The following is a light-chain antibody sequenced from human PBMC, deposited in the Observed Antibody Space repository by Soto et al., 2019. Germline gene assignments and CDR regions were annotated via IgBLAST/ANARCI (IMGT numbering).Light chain of an antibody. CDR3: QSYDSSNPWV. V-gene: IGLV6-57*03. Sequence: NFMLTQPHSVSESPGKTVTISCTRSSGSIASNYVQWYQQRPGSAPTTVIYEDNQRPSGVPDRFSGSIDSSSNSASLTISGLKTEDEAEYDCQSYDSSNPWVFGGGTQLTVL. J-gene: IGLJ3*02. CDR1: SGSIASNY. CDR2: EDN.